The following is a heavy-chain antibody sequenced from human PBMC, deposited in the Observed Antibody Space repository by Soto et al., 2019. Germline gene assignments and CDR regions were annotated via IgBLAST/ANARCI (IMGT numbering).Heavy chain of an antibody. Sequence: SETLSLTCAVSGGSISITGNYWGWIRQPPGKGLEWIGSIYYGGSTYYNPSLKSRVTISLDTSKNQFALKLSSVTAADTAVYFCAREVGQTSSSDAFDIWGQGTMVTVSS. D-gene: IGHD6-6*01. CDR2: IYYGGST. V-gene: IGHV4-39*06. CDR3: AREVGQTSSSDAFDI. CDR1: GGSISITGNY. J-gene: IGHJ3*02.